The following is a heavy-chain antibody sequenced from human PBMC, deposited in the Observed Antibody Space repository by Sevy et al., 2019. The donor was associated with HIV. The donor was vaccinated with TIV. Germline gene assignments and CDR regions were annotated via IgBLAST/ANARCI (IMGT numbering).Heavy chain of an antibody. CDR2: IYYSGST. D-gene: IGHD5-12*01. CDR3: ARESGGYSGYDSGGYFDY. Sequence: SETLSLTCTVSGGSISSYYWSWIRQPPGKGLEWIGYIYYSGSTNYNPSLKGRVTIAVDTSKNQCSLKLSSVTAADTAVDYCARESGGYSGYDSGGYFDYWGQGTLVTVSS. V-gene: IGHV4-59*01. CDR1: GGSISSYY. J-gene: IGHJ4*02.